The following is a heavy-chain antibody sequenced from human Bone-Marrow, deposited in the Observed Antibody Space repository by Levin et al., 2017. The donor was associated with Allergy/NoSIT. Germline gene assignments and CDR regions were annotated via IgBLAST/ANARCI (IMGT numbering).Heavy chain of an antibody. D-gene: IGHD3-10*01. J-gene: IGHJ6*02. V-gene: IGHV4-59*01. CDR1: GGSMSGIY. CDR3: ARDRDFFSVSGSRDSGMDV. CDR2: IYDRGGV. Sequence: ESLKISCTVSGGSMSGIYWTWIRQTPGKGLEWIGNIYDRGGVNYNPSLRGRVSFSLDTPTRQFSLTLTSLTAADTAIYYCARDRDFFSVSGSRDSGMDVWGQGTSVTV.